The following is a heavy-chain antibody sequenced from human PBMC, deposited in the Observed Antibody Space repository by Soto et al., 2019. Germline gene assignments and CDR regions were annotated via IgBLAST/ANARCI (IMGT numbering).Heavy chain of an antibody. Sequence: GGSLRLSCAASGFSDSSNYMSWVRQAPGKGLEWVSVIYSGGNTYDAESVKGRFTISRDSSKNTLYLQMNSLRAEDTAVYYCARGAAKQYFQHWGQGTLVTVSS. V-gene: IGHV3-66*01. CDR1: GFSDSSNY. J-gene: IGHJ1*01. CDR3: ARGAAKQYFQH. CDR2: IYSGGNT.